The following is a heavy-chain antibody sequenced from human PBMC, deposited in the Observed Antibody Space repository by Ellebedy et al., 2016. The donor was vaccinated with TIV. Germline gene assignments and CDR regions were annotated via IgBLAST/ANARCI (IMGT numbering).Heavy chain of an antibody. V-gene: IGHV3-23*01. Sequence: GESLKISXAASGFTFSSYAMSWVRQAPGKGLEWVSAISGSGGSTYYADSVKGRFTISRDNSKNTLYLQMNSLRAEDTAVYYCAKDRGVVRGVYSDYWGQGTLVTVSS. J-gene: IGHJ4*02. CDR1: GFTFSSYA. D-gene: IGHD3-10*01. CDR2: ISGSGGST. CDR3: AKDRGVVRGVYSDY.